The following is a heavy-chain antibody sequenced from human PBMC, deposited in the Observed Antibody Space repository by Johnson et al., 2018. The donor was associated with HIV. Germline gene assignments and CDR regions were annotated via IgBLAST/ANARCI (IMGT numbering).Heavy chain of an antibody. V-gene: IGHV3-7*01. J-gene: IGHJ3*02. D-gene: IGHD3-3*01. Sequence: VQLVESGGGLVQPGGSLRLSCAASGFTFSSYWMSWVRQAPGKGLEWVANIKHDGSEKYYVDSVKGRFTISRDNAKNSLYLQMNSLRAEDTAVYYCARDRGSTTIFGVVITRSDAFDIWGQGTMVTVSS. CDR1: GFTFSSYW. CDR3: ARDRGSTTIFGVVITRSDAFDI. CDR2: IKHDGSEK.